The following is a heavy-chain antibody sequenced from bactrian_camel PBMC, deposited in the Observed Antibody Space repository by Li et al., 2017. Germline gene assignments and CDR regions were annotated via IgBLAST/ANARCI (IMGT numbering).Heavy chain of an antibody. CDR2: IYFRGTT. CDR1: GDAYSNYI. CDR3: ARDLYGGSWYRFAY. V-gene: IGHV3S53*01. Sequence: HVQLVESGGGSAQAGGSLRLACVVSGDAYSNYIVAWFRQAPGKEREGVAIIYFRGTTHYADSVKGRFTISRDNAKNTLYLQLNSLKTEDTAIYYCARDLYGGSWYRFAYWGQGTQVTVS. J-gene: IGHJ6*01. D-gene: IGHD6*01.